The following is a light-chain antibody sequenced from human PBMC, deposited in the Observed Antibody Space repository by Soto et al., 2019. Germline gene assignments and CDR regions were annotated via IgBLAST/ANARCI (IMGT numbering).Light chain of an antibody. J-gene: IGLJ3*02. V-gene: IGLV2-23*01. CDR3: CSNAGTTTV. CDR1: SSDVGVYNF. CDR2: EDS. Sequence: QSVLTQPASVSGSPGQSITISCTGISSDVGVYNFVSWYQQHPGKAPKLMVYEDSRPSGVSDRFSGSRSGNTASLTISGLQAEDEGDYYCCSNAGTTTVFGGGTKVTVL.